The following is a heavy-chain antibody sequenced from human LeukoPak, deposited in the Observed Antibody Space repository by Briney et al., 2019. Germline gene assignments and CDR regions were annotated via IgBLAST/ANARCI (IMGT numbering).Heavy chain of an antibody. CDR3: AKGRYSSSWFPDY. J-gene: IGHJ4*02. D-gene: IGHD6-13*01. CDR2: IRYDGSNK. V-gene: IGHV3-30*02. CDR1: GFTFSSYG. Sequence: PGGSLRLSCAASGFTFSSYGMHWVRQAPGKGLEWVAFIRYDGSNKYYADSVKGRFTISRDNSKNTLYLQMNSLRAEDTAVYYCAKGRYSSSWFPDYWGQGTLVTVSS.